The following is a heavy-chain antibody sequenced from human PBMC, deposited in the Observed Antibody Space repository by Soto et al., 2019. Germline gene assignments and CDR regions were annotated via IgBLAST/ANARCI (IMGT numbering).Heavy chain of an antibody. CDR3: ARAGYDSSGYYFYAMDV. Sequence: EEQLVEPGGGLVQPGGSLRLSCVASGFILSGYDMHWVRQATGEGLEWVSAIGTAGDPYYSGSVKGRFTISRGNAENSVYLQMNSLRAGDTAVYYCARAGYDSSGYYFYAMDVWGPGTTVTVSS. CDR1: GFILSGYD. D-gene: IGHD3-22*01. CDR2: IGTAGDP. V-gene: IGHV3-13*05. J-gene: IGHJ6*02.